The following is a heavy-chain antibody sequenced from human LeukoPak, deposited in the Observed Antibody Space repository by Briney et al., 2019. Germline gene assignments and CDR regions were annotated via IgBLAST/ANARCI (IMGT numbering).Heavy chain of an antibody. CDR1: GGTFSSYA. D-gene: IGHD6-13*01. CDR2: IIPIFGTA. Sequence: SVKVSCTASGGTFSSYAISWVRQAPGQGLEWMGGIIPIFGTANYAQKFQGRVAITADESTSTAYLELSSLRSEDTAVYYCARGGIAAPFDDWGQGTLVTVSS. CDR3: ARGGIAAPFDD. V-gene: IGHV1-69*13. J-gene: IGHJ4*02.